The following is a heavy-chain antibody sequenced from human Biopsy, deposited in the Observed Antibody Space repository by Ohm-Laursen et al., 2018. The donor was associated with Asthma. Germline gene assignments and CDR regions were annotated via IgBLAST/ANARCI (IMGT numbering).Heavy chain of an antibody. CDR2: VYYSGST. J-gene: IGHJ4*02. Sequence: GTLSLTRSVSGGSISSGGFYWSWIRQPPGKGLESIGHVYYSGSTNYNPSLKSRVTISIDASKNQFSLKLTSVTAADTAVYYCARGVDRVTGLLDHFDSWGQGTLVTVSS. CDR3: ARGVDRVTGLLDHFDS. D-gene: IGHD2-21*02. V-gene: IGHV4-61*08. CDR1: GGSISSGGFY.